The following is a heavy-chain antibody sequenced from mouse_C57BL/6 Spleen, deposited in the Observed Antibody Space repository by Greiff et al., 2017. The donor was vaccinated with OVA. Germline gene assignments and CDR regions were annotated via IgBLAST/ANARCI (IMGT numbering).Heavy chain of an antibody. J-gene: IGHJ4*01. Sequence: EVKLMESEGGLVQPGSSMKLSCTASGFTFSDYYMAWVRQVPEQGLEWVANINYDGSSTSYLDSLKSRFIISRDNAKNIIYLQMKSLKSENTDTYYCARREEYYAMDDWGQGTSVTVSS. V-gene: IGHV5-16*02. CDR3: ARREEYYAMDD. CDR2: INYDGSST. CDR1: GFTFSDYY.